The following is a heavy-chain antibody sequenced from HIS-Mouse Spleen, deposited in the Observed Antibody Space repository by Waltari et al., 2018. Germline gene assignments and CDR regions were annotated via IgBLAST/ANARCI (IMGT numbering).Heavy chain of an antibody. V-gene: IGHV4-39*07. CDR3: ASRYSSSSQFGY. J-gene: IGHJ4*02. Sequence: QLQLQESGPGLVKPSETLSLTCTVSGGSISSSSYYWGWIRQPPGKGLEWIGSIYYGGSTYYNPSLKSRVTISVDTSKNQFSLKLSSVTAADTAVYYCASRYSSSSQFGYWGQGTLVTVSS. CDR1: GGSISSSSYY. CDR2: IYYGGST. D-gene: IGHD6-6*01.